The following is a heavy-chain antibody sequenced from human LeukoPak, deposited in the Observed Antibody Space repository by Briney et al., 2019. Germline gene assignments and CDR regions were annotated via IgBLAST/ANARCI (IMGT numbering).Heavy chain of an antibody. D-gene: IGHD2-15*01. CDR3: VRGGPSTWS. CDR2: INDDRSDT. CDR1: GFTFKLYW. Sequence: GGSLRLSCAASGFTFKLYWMHWVRQVPGKRPVWVSRINDDRSDTIYADSVRGRFTISRDDAKNTVYLQMNNLRAEDTAVYYCVRGGPSTWSWGQGTLVTVSS. V-gene: IGHV3-74*01. J-gene: IGHJ5*02.